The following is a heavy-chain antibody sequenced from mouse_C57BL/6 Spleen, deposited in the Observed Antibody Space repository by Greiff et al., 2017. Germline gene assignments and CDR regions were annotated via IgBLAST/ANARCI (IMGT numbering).Heavy chain of an antibody. Sequence: QVHVKQPGAELVRPGSSVKLSCKASGYTFTSYWMHWVKQRPIQGLEWIGNIDPSDSETHYNQKFKDKATLTVDKSSSTAYMQLSSLTSEDSAVYYCARGDYDYGVDYWGQGTTLTVSS. CDR1: GYTFTSYW. D-gene: IGHD2-4*01. J-gene: IGHJ2*01. CDR2: IDPSDSET. V-gene: IGHV1-52*01. CDR3: ARGDYDYGVDY.